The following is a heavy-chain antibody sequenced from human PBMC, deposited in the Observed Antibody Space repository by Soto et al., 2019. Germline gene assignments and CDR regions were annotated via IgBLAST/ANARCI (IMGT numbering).Heavy chain of an antibody. J-gene: IGHJ3*02. CDR3: TVPDCSGGSCYPPYDALDI. CDR2: FDPEDGET. CDR1: GYTLTELS. V-gene: IGHV1-24*01. D-gene: IGHD2-15*01. Sequence: GASVKFSCKVSGYTLTELSMHWVRQAPGKGLEWMGGFDPEDGETIYAQKFQGRVTMTEDTSTDTAYMELSSLRSEDTAVYYCTVPDCSGGSCYPPYDALDIWGQGTMVTVSS.